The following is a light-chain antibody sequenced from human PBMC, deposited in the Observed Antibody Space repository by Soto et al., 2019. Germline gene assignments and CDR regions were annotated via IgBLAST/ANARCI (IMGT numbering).Light chain of an antibody. CDR3: QQYGNSPWT. CDR1: QSVTSNY. CDR2: AIS. J-gene: IGKJ1*01. V-gene: IGKV3-20*01. Sequence: VLTQSPGTLSLSPGEGAALSCRASQSVTSNYLAWYRQKPGQAPRLLIYAISSRAAGIPDRFIGTGSGTDFTLTITSLEPEDSAVYYCQQYGNSPWTFGRGTRVEV.